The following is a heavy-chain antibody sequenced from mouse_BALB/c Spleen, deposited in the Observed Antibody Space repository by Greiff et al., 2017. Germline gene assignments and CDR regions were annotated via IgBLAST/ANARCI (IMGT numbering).Heavy chain of an antibody. J-gene: IGHJ3*01. CDR1: GYTFTSYV. D-gene: IGHD2-4*01. CDR2: INPYNDGT. Sequence: EVQLQQSGPELVKPGASVKMSCKASGYTFTSYVMHWVKQKPGQGLEWIGYINPYNDGTKYNEKFKGKATLTSDKSSSTAYMELSSLTSEDSAVYYCARGYDYDRFSFAYWGQGTLVTVSA. V-gene: IGHV1-14*01. CDR3: ARGYDYDRFSFAY.